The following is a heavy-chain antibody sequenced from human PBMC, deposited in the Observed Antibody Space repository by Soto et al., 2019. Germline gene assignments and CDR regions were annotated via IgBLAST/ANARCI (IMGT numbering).Heavy chain of an antibody. V-gene: IGHV1-46*01. CDR3: ARDPGYGHGACDI. Sequence: QVQVVQSGTEVKKPGASVKVSCKASGYSFITSYHMHWVRQAPGQGLEWMGIINPTASMTRYSQNFQGRPAMTRETCTATDYMEQSNLSSDDTAVYFCARDPGYGHGACDIGGQGPRVAVSS. CDR1: GYSFITSYH. J-gene: IGHJ3*02. CDR2: INPTASMT. D-gene: IGHD5-12*01.